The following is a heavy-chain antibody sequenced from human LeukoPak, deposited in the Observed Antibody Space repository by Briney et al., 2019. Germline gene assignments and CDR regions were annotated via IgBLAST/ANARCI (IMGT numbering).Heavy chain of an antibody. Sequence: ASVNVSCKSSGYTFTRYDINWVRQATGQGLEWMGWMNPNSCNTGYAQKFQGRVTMTRNTSISTAYMELSSLRSADTAVYYCARGQVPAAPMLYYYYMDVWGKGTTVTVSS. D-gene: IGHD2-2*01. CDR2: MNPNSCNT. J-gene: IGHJ6*03. CDR3: ARGQVPAAPMLYYYYMDV. CDR1: GYTFTRYD. V-gene: IGHV1-8*01.